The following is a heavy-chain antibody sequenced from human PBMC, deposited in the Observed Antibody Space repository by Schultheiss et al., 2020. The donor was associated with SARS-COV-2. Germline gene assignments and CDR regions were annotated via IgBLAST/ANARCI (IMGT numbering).Heavy chain of an antibody. CDR1: GGTFSSYA. V-gene: IGHV1-69*13. J-gene: IGHJ3*02. Sequence: SVKVSCKASGGTFSSYAISWVRQAPGQGLEWMGGIIPIFGTANYAQKFQGRVTITADESTSTAYMELSSLRSEDTAVYYCARVGFMITFGGAESDAFDIWGQGTMVTVSS. D-gene: IGHD3-16*01. CDR2: IIPIFGTA. CDR3: ARVGFMITFGGAESDAFDI.